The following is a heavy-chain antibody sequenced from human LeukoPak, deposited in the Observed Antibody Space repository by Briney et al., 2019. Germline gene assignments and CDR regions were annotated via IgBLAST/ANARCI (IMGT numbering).Heavy chain of an antibody. CDR1: GFTFSSYD. Sequence: GGSLRLSCAVSGFTFSSYDMNWVRQAPGKGLEWVSYVGSGNSAMYYADSVKGRFSISRDNAKNSLYLQMNSLRAEDTAVYYCARAFDIWGQGTLVTVSS. CDR3: ARAFDI. V-gene: IGHV3-48*04. CDR2: VGSGNSAM. J-gene: IGHJ4*02.